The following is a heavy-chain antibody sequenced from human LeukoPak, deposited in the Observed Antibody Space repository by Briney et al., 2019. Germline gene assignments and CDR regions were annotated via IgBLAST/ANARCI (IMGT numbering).Heavy chain of an antibody. D-gene: IGHD7-27*01. CDR1: GYTFTAYY. V-gene: IGHV1-2*02. Sequence: ASVKISCKASGYTFTAYYMNWVRQAPGQGLEWMGWINPNSGGTNYAQKFQGRVTMTRDTSISTVYMELNSLRSDDTAVYYCARRLTGVDYWGQGTQVTVSS. CDR3: ARRLTGVDY. CDR2: INPNSGGT. J-gene: IGHJ4*02.